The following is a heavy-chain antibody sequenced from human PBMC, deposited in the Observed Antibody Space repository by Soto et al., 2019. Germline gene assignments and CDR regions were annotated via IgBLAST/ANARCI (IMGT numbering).Heavy chain of an antibody. V-gene: IGHV3-23*01. CDR2: ISGSGGST. Sequence: PGGSLRLSCAASEFTFSSYAMSWVRQAPGKGLEWVSVISGSGGSTYYADSVKGRFTISRDISKNTMYLQMNSLRAEDTAVYFCARKGRLGEDKNWFDPWGQGTLVTVSS. CDR1: EFTFSSYA. CDR3: ARKGRLGEDKNWFDP. D-gene: IGHD2-15*01. J-gene: IGHJ5*02.